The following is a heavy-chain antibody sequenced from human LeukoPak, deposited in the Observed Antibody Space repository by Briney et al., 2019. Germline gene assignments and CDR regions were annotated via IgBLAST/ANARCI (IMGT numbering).Heavy chain of an antibody. CDR1: GGSISSGGYY. CDR2: IYYSVST. CDR3: ARMTTPSYGDYVNYYYYGMDV. V-gene: IGHV4-31*03. D-gene: IGHD4-17*01. J-gene: IGHJ6*02. Sequence: SETLSLTCTVSGGSISSGGYYWSWIRQHPGKGLEWIGYIYYSVSTYYNPSLKSRVTISVDTSKNQFSLKLNSVTAADTAVFYCARMTTPSYGDYVNYYYYGMDVWGQGTTVTVSS.